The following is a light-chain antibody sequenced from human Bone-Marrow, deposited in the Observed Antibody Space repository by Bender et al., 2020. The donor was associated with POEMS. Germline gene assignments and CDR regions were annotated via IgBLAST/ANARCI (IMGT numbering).Light chain of an antibody. V-gene: IGLV1-40*01. CDR1: SSNIGAGYD. CDR3: QSYDNSLGGWV. Sequence: QSVLTQPPSVSEAPGQRVTISCSGSSSNIGAGYDLHWYQQISGRAPKLVIFGNNNRPSGIPDRFSGSKSGTSASLVIAGLQAEDEGDYYCQSYDNSLGGWVFGGGTKLTVL. J-gene: IGLJ3*02. CDR2: GNN.